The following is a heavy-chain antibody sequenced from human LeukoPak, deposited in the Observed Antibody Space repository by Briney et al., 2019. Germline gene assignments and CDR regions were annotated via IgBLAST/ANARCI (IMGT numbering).Heavy chain of an antibody. J-gene: IGHJ3*02. Sequence: SETLSLTCTVSGYSISSGFYWGWIRQPPGKGLEWIGNIFYSGSTYYSPSLKSRVTISLDTSRNQFSLKLNSVTAADTAVYYCAKSNGYGLVDIWGQGTMVTVSS. CDR1: GYSISSGFY. CDR3: AKSNGYGLVDI. D-gene: IGHD3-10*01. V-gene: IGHV4-38-2*02. CDR2: IFYSGST.